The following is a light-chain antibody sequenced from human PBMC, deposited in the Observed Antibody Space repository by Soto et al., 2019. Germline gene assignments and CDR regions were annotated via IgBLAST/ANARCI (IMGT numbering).Light chain of an antibody. CDR1: QSVTGSY. CDR3: PQYGSSPYT. CDR2: GAS. Sequence: EIALTQSPGTLSLSPGERATLSCRASQSVTGSYLAWYQQKVGQAPRLLIYGASSRATGIPDRFSGSGSGTDFTLTISRLEPEDFAVYYCPQYGSSPYTFGQGTKLEIK. V-gene: IGKV3-20*01. J-gene: IGKJ2*01.